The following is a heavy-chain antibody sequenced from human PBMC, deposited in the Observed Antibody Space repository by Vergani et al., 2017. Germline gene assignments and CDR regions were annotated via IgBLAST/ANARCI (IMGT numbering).Heavy chain of an antibody. J-gene: IGHJ4*02. Sequence: EVQLLESGGGLVQPGGSLRLSCAASGFTFDDYAMHWVRQAPGKGLEWVSGISWNSGSIGYADSVKGRFTISRDNAKNSLYLQMNSLRAEDTALYYCAKDSCSTSCYFFDYWGQGTLVTVSS. CDR2: ISWNSGSI. D-gene: IGHD2-2*01. CDR1: GFTFDDYA. V-gene: IGHV3-9*01. CDR3: AKDSCSTSCYFFDY.